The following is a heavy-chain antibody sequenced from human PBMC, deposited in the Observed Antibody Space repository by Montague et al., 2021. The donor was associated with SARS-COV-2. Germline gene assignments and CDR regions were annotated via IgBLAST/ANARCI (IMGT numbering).Heavy chain of an antibody. CDR2: ISGGGDIT. J-gene: IGHJ4*02. CDR3: AKGEVGYCISTSCYFVY. Sequence: SRRLSCAASGFTFNTYTMTWVRQAPGKGLEWVSSISGGGDITYYADSVQGRFTISRDNSKNTLYLQMNSLRAEDTALYFCAKGEVGYCISTSCYFVYWGQGTLVTVSS. D-gene: IGHD2-2*01. CDR1: GFTFNTYT. V-gene: IGHV3-23*01.